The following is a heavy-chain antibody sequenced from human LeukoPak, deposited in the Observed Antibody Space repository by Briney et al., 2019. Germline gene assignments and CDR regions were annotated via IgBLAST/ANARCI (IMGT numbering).Heavy chain of an antibody. Sequence: KPGGPLRLSCAASGFTFSDYYMSWIRQAPGKGLEWVSYISGSGTNIYYADSVKGRFTISRDNAKNSLYLQMNSLRAEDTAVYYCARNSVDLGVVTTIYYYMDVWGKGTTVTVSS. CDR1: GFTFSDYY. CDR2: ISGSGTNI. D-gene: IGHD3-3*01. J-gene: IGHJ6*03. CDR3: ARNSVDLGVVTTIYYYMDV. V-gene: IGHV3-11*01.